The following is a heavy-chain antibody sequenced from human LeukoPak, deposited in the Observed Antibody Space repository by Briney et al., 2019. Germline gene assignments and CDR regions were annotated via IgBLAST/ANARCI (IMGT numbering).Heavy chain of an antibody. D-gene: IGHD1-26*01. V-gene: IGHV3-23*01. CDR2: ISGSGSRS. CDR3: AKDITQSGTYGGPHNY. J-gene: IGHJ4*02. CDR1: GFTFSSFA. Sequence: GGSLRLSCAASGFTFSSFAMSWVRQAPGKGLEWVSSISGSGSRSYYADSVKGRFTNSRDNSKNTLYLQMNSLRAEDTAVYYCAKDITQSGTYGGPHNYWGQGTLVSVSS.